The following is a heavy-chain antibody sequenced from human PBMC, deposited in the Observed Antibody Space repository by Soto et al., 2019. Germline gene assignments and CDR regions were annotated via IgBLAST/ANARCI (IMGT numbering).Heavy chain of an antibody. D-gene: IGHD6-19*01. CDR3: ASSAVAGSDAFDI. J-gene: IGHJ3*02. CDR1: GFTFSDYY. CDR2: ISSSGSTI. Sequence: PGGSLRLSCAASGFTFSDYYMSWIRQAPGKGLEWVSYISSSGSTIYYADSVKGRFTISRDNAKNSLYLQMNSLRAEDTAVYYCASSAVAGSDAFDIWGQGTTVTVSS. V-gene: IGHV3-11*01.